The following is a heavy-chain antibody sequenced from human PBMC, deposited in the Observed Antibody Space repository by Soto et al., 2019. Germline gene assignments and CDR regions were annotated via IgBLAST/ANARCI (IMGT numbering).Heavy chain of an antibody. V-gene: IGHV3-33*01. CDR3: AREGEDVVVPAPGVEYYYYYGMDV. J-gene: IGHJ6*02. D-gene: IGHD2-2*01. CDR2: IWYDGSNK. CDR1: GFTFSSYG. Sequence: PGGSLSLSCAASGFTFSSYGMHWVCQAPGKGLEWVAVIWYDGSNKYYADSVKGRFTISRDNSKNTLYLQMNSLRAEDMAVYYCAREGEDVVVPAPGVEYYYYYGMDVWDQGTTVTVSS.